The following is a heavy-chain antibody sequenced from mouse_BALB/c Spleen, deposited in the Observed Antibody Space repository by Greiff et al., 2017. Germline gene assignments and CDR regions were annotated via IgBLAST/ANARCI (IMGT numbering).Heavy chain of an antibody. J-gene: IGHJ4*01. D-gene: IGHD1-2*01. CDR2: IGSGSSTI. Sequence: EVQRVESGGGLVQPGGSRKLSCAASGFTFSSFGMHWVRQAPEKGLEWVAYIGSGSSTIYYADTVKGRCTITRDNPKNTLFLQMTSRRSEDTAMSYCARSRDYGYHAMDYWGQGTSVTVSS. V-gene: IGHV5-17*02. CDR1: GFTFSSFG. CDR3: ARSRDYGYHAMDY.